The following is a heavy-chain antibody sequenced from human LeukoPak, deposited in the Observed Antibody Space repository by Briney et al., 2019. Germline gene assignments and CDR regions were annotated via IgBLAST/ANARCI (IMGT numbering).Heavy chain of an antibody. CDR3: AREEISSWFAP. D-gene: IGHD3-3*02. Sequence: SETLSLTCTVSGGSISSYYWSWIRQPPGKGLEWIGYIYYSGSTNYNPSLKSRVTISVGTSKNQSSLKLSSVTAADTAVYYCAREEISSWFAPWGQGPLVTVSS. CDR1: GGSISSYY. CDR2: IYYSGST. V-gene: IGHV4-59*01. J-gene: IGHJ5*02.